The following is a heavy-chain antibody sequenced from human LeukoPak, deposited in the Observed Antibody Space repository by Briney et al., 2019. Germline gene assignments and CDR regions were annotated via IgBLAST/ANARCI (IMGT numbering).Heavy chain of an antibody. J-gene: IGHJ4*02. D-gene: IGHD2-15*01. CDR3: ARDSGYCSGGSCFDY. V-gene: IGHV1-69*05. CDR1: GGTFSSYA. CDR2: IIPIFGTA. Sequence: ASVKVSCKASGGTFSSYAISWVRQAPGQGLEWMGRIIPIFGTANYAQKFQGRVTITTDESTSTAYMELSSLRSEDTAVYYCARDSGYCSGGSCFDYWGQGTLVTVSS.